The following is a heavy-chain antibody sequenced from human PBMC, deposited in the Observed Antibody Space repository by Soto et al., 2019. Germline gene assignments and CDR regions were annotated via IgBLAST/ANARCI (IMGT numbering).Heavy chain of an antibody. V-gene: IGHV3-23*01. J-gene: IGHJ6*02. D-gene: IGHD3-3*01. CDR1: GFSFSSYA. Sequence: HPGGDLRLSCAASGFSFSSYAINWVRQAPGKGLEWVTAINGGSTPYYADSVKGRFTISRDNSKKMLYLQMNSLRAEDTAVYYCAKDKDWSGVYGMDVWGQGTTVTVSS. CDR3: AKDKDWSGVYGMDV. CDR2: INGGSTP.